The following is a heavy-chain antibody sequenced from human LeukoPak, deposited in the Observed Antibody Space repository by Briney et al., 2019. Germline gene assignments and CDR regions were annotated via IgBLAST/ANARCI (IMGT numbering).Heavy chain of an antibody. CDR3: ARGTIGELDY. CDR2: ISSSSSYI. Sequence: GGSLRLSCAASGFTFSSYSMNWVRQAPGKGLEWVSSISSSSSYIYYADSVKGRFNISRDNAKNSLYLQMNSLRAEDTAVYYCARGTIGELDYWGQGTLVTVSS. D-gene: IGHD3-10*01. V-gene: IGHV3-21*01. J-gene: IGHJ4*02. CDR1: GFTFSSYS.